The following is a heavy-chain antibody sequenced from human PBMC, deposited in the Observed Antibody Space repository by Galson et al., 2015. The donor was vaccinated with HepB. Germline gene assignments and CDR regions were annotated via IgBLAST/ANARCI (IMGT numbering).Heavy chain of an antibody. J-gene: IGHJ5*02. D-gene: IGHD5-12*01. CDR3: ARRYSGYDWANWFDP. CDR1: GYTFTDYY. CDR2: INPKSGGT. V-gene: IGHV1-2*06. Sequence: SVKVSCKASGYTFTDYYIHWVRQAPGQGLEWMGRINPKSGGTNFAQKFQGRVTMTRDTSISTAYMELSSLRSDDTAVYYCARRYSGYDWANWFDPWGQGTLVTVSS.